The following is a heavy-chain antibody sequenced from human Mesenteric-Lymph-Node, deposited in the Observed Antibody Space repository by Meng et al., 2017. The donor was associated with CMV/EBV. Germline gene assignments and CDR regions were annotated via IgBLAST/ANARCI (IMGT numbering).Heavy chain of an antibody. CDR3: ARASGVFGVDSPHWFDP. V-gene: IGHV3-74*01. J-gene: IGHJ5*02. CDR1: GFTFSSYW. Sequence: GESLKISCAASGFTFSSYWMHWVRQAPGKGLVWVSRISSDGSSTSYADSVKGRFTISRDNAKNSLYLQMNSLRAEDTAVYYCARASGVFGVDSPHWFDPWGQGTLVTVSS. D-gene: IGHD3-3*01. CDR2: ISSDGSST.